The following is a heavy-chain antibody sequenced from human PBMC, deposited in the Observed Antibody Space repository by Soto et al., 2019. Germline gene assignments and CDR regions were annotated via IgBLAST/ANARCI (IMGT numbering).Heavy chain of an antibody. CDR2: ISSSSSYI. CDR3: ARSDWVGVVVAAYGY. V-gene: IGHV3-21*01. CDR1: GFTFSSYS. D-gene: IGHD2-15*01. J-gene: IGHJ4*02. Sequence: GGSLRLSCAASGFTFSSYSMNWVRQAPGKGLEWVSSISSSSSYIYYADSVKGRFTISRDNAKNSLYLQMNSLRAEDTAVYYCARSDWVGVVVAAYGYWGQGTLVTVSS.